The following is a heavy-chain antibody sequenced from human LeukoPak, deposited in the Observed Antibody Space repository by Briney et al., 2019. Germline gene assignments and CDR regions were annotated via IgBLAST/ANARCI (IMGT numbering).Heavy chain of an antibody. CDR1: GYTFTGYY. CDR2: INPNSGGT. Sequence: ASVKVSCKASGYTFTGYYMHWVRQAPGQGLEWMGWINPNSGGTNYAQTFQGRVTMTRDTSISTAYMELSRLRSDDTAVYYCARALVYDRIGYSVYWGQETVDSVPS. D-gene: IGHD3-22*01. V-gene: IGHV1-2*02. CDR3: ARALVYDRIGYSVY. J-gene: IGHJ4*02.